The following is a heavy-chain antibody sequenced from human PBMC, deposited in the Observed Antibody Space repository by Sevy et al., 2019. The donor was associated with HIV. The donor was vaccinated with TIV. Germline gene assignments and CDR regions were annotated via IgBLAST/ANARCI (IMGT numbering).Heavy chain of an antibody. CDR3: ARAPAGGWAV. J-gene: IGHJ4*02. D-gene: IGHD6-19*01. V-gene: IGHV4-59*01. CDR1: GGSISTYY. CDR2: IYYSGNT. Sequence: SEILSLTCTVSGGSISTYYWSWIRQPPGKGLEWIGHIYYSGNTNYNPSLKSRVTISLDTSKNQFSLNLNSVTAADTAVYYCARAPAGGWAVWGQGTLVTVSS.